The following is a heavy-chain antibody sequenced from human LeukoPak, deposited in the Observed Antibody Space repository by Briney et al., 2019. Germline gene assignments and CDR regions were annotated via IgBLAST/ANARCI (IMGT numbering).Heavy chain of an antibody. CDR1: GFTFGDYA. D-gene: IGHD6-19*01. J-gene: IGHJ4*02. Sequence: GGSLRLSCTASGFTFGDYAMSWVRQAPGKGLEWVGFIRSKAYGGTTEYAASVKGRFTISRDDSKSIAYQQMNSLKTEDTAVYYCTSDSSGSIWGQGTLVTVSS. V-gene: IGHV3-49*04. CDR3: TSDSSGSI. CDR2: IRSKAYGGTT.